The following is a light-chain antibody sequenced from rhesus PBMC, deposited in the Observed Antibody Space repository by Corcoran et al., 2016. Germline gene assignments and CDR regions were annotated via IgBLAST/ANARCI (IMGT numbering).Light chain of an antibody. V-gene: IGKV1-74*01. CDR3: QHSYGTPYS. Sequence: DIQMTQSPSSLSASVGDRVTITCRASENVNNYLHWYQQKPGKAPKLLIYAASTLQSGVPSRFSGSGSGTDYTFTISSLQPADVATYYCQHSYGTPYSFGQGTKLDIK. CDR2: AAS. CDR1: ENVNNY. J-gene: IGKJ2*01.